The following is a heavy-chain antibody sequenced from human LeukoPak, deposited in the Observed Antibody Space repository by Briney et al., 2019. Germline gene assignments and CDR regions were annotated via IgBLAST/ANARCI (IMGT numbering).Heavy chain of an antibody. CDR1: GFTFSSYW. D-gene: IGHD6-19*01. Sequence: GSLRLSCAASGFTFSSYWMHWVRQAPGKGLVWVSRINSDGSSTSYADSVKGRFTISRDNAENTLYLQMNSLRAEDTAVYYCARDPGYSSGWYYFDYWGQGTLVTVSS. CDR2: INSDGSST. J-gene: IGHJ4*02. V-gene: IGHV3-74*01. CDR3: ARDPGYSSGWYYFDY.